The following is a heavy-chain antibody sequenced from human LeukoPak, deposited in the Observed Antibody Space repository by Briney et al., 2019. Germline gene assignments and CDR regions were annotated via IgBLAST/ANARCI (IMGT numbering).Heavy chain of an antibody. D-gene: IGHD3-10*01. V-gene: IGHV3-48*04. CDR1: GFTFSSYS. J-gene: IGHJ4*02. Sequence: GGSLRLSCAASGFTFSSYSMNWVRQAPGKGLEWVSYISSSSSTIYYADFVKGRFTISRDNAKNSLYLQMNSLRAEDTAVYYCARDWELPDYWGQGTLVTVSS. CDR2: ISSSSSTI. CDR3: ARDWELPDY.